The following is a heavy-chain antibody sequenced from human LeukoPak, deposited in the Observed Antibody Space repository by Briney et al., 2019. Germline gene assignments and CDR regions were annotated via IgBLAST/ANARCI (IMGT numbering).Heavy chain of an antibody. J-gene: IGHJ4*02. Sequence: GASLKVSCKASGVTFSSYAISWVRQAPGQGLEWMGRIIPILGIANYAQKFQGRVTITADKSTSTAYMELSSLRSEDTAVYYCASSGGIVATISSPFDYWGQGTLVTVSS. CDR3: ASSGGIVATISSPFDY. V-gene: IGHV1-69*04. CDR2: IIPILGIA. D-gene: IGHD5-12*01. CDR1: GVTFSSYA.